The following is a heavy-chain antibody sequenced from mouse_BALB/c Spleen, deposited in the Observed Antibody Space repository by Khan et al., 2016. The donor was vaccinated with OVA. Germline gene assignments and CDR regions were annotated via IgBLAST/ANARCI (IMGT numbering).Heavy chain of an antibody. V-gene: IGHV3-2*02. Sequence: QLEESGPGLVKPSQSLSLTCTVTGYSITSGYGWNWIRQFPGNKLEWMCYISYSGSTNYNPSLQSRISITLDTSKNQFFLQFNSVTTEDTDTYYCARTARIKYWSQGTTLTVSS. D-gene: IGHD1-2*01. J-gene: IGHJ2*01. CDR3: ARTARIKY. CDR1: GYSITSGYG. CDR2: ISYSGST.